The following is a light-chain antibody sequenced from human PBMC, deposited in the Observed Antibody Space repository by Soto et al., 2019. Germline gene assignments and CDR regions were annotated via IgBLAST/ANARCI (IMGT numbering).Light chain of an antibody. CDR3: QQSYSTPMYT. CDR1: QSISSY. Sequence: DIPMTQSPSSLSASVGDRATITCRASQSISSYLTWYQQKPGKAPKILIYAASSLQSGVPSRFSGSGSGTDFTLTISSLQPEDFATYYCQQSYSTPMYTFGRGTKLEIK. CDR2: AAS. V-gene: IGKV1-39*01. J-gene: IGKJ2*01.